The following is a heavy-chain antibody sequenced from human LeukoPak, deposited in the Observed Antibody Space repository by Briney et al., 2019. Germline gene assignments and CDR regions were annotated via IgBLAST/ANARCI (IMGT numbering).Heavy chain of an antibody. CDR1: GGTFSSYA. D-gene: IGHD2-2*02. V-gene: IGHV1-69*04. J-gene: IGHJ5*02. CDR2: IIPILGIA. CDR3: AQSYCSSTSCYTPPYNWFDP. Sequence: ASVKVSCKASGGTFSSYAISWVRQAPGQGLEWMGRIIPILGIANYARKFQGRVTITADKSTSTAYMELSSLRSEDTAVYYCAQSYCSSTSCYTPPYNWFDPWGQGTLVTVSS.